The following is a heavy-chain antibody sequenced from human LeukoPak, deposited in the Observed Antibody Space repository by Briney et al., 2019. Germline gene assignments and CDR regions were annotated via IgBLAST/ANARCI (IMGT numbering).Heavy chain of an antibody. CDR1: GFTFSSYS. D-gene: IGHD3-9*01. V-gene: IGHV3-21*01. CDR2: ISSSSSYI. Sequence: PGGSLRLSCAASGFTFSSYSMNWVRQAPGKGLEWVSSISSSSSYIYYADSVKGRFTISRDNAKNSLYLQMNSLRAEDTAVYYCARDPYSSLRYFDWRYFFDYWGQGTLVTVSS. J-gene: IGHJ4*02. CDR3: ARDPYSSLRYFDWRYFFDY.